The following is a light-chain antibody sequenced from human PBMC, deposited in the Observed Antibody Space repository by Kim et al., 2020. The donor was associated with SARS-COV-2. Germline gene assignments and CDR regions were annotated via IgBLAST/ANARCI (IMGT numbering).Light chain of an antibody. CDR1: RSSNGAGFY. V-gene: IGLV1-40*01. CDR3: QSYDSSLSAHYV. Sequence: GTIDVMGRRSSNGAGFYSHWYPQLPVTAPKLLIYGNSNRPSGVPDRFSGSKSGTSASLAITGLQAEDEADYYCQSYDSSLSAHYVFGTGTKVTVL. CDR2: GNS. J-gene: IGLJ1*01.